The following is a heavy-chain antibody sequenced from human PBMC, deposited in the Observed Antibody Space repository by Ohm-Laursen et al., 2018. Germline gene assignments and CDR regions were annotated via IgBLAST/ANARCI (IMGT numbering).Heavy chain of an antibody. Sequence: SLRLSCTAFGFTFDGYAMHWVRQAPGKGLEWVSGISWNSVNIGYADSVTGRFTISRDNAKNSLYLQMNSLRAEDTALYYCAKDSAGTTDLSCPDYWGQGTLVTVSS. J-gene: IGHJ4*02. CDR1: GFTFDGYA. CDR3: AKDSAGTTDLSCPDY. CDR2: ISWNSVNI. D-gene: IGHD1-1*01. V-gene: IGHV3-9*01.